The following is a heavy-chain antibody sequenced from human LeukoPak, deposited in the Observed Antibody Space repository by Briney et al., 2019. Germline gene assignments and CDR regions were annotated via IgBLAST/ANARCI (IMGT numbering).Heavy chain of an antibody. Sequence: ASVKVSCKASGGTFSSYAISWVRQAPGQGLEWMGGIIPIFGTANYAQKFQGRVTITADESTSTAYMELSSLRSEDTAVYYCASGPQRITMVRGVYYFDYWGQGTLVTISS. V-gene: IGHV1-69*13. J-gene: IGHJ4*02. CDR1: GGTFSSYA. CDR3: ASGPQRITMVRGVYYFDY. CDR2: IIPIFGTA. D-gene: IGHD3-10*01.